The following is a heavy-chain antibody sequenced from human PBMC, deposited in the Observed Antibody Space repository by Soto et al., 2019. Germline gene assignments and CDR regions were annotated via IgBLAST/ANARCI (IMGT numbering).Heavy chain of an antibody. J-gene: IGHJ6*03. CDR1: GGTFSSYT. CDR2: IIPILGIA. Sequence: QVQLVQSGAEVKKPGSSVKVSCKASGGTFSSYTISWVRQAPGQGLEWMGRIIPILGIANYAQKFQGRVTITADKSTSTAYMELSSLRSEDTAVYYCAALGYCSSTSCYTPYYYMDVWGKGTTDTVSS. CDR3: AALGYCSSTSCYTPYYYMDV. D-gene: IGHD2-2*02. V-gene: IGHV1-69*02.